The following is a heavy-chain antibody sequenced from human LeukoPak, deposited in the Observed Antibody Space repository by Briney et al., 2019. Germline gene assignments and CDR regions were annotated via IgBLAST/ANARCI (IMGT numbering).Heavy chain of an antibody. CDR1: GDSISSGGYY. CDR3: ARSGPHGGWYYFDY. CDR2: TYYGGST. J-gene: IGHJ4*02. D-gene: IGHD6-19*01. V-gene: IGHV4-31*03. Sequence: SETLSLTCTVSGDSISSGGYYWSWIRHHPGKGLGWIGYTYYGGSTYYTPTLESRVSISIDTSAYQFSLKLSSVTAADTAVYYCARSGPHGGWYYFDYWGQGTLVTVS.